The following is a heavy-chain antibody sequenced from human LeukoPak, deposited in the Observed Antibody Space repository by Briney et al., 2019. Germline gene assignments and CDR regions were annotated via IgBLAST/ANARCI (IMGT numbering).Heavy chain of an antibody. CDR1: GFTFSSSW. CDR3: ASVNYYDSSGYLPMEYYFDY. CDR2: INADGGEI. V-gene: IGHV3-7*01. D-gene: IGHD3-22*01. J-gene: IGHJ4*02. Sequence: GGSLRLSCAASGFTFSSSWMTWVRQAPGKGLEWVASINADGGEIHYVDSVKGRFTISRDNAKNSLYLQMNSLRAEDTAVYYCASVNYYDSSGYLPMEYYFDYWGQGTQVTVSS.